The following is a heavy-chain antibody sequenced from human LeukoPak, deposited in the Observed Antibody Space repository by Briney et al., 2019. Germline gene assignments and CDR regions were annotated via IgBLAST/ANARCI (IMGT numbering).Heavy chain of an antibody. CDR3: ARGVESLAIYYMDV. CDR2: INPNSGGT. V-gene: IGHV1-2*02. J-gene: IGHJ6*03. CDR1: GYTFTGYY. Sequence: GASVKVSCKASGYTFTGYYMHWVRQAPGQGLEWMGWINPNSGGTNYAQKFQGRVTMTRDTSISTAYMELSRLRSDDTAVYYCARGVESLAIYYMDVWGKGTTVTVSS.